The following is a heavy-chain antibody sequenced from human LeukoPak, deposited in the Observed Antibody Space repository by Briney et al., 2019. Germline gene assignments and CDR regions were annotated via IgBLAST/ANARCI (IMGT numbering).Heavy chain of an antibody. CDR2: INHSGST. CDR3: ARGPAYIVVVAAIGFFDY. J-gene: IGHJ4*02. Sequence: PSETLSLTCAVYGGSLSGYYWSWIRQPSGKGLEWIGEINHSGSTNYNPSLKSRVTISVDTSKNQFSLKLSSVTAADTAVYYCARGPAYIVVVAAIGFFDYWGQGTLVTVSS. CDR1: GGSLSGYY. D-gene: IGHD2-21*02. V-gene: IGHV4-34*01.